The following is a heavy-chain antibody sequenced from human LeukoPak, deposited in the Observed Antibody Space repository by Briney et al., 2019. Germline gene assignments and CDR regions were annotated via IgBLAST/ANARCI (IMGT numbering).Heavy chain of an antibody. D-gene: IGHD1-26*01. Sequence: GGSLRLSCAASGFTFSSYAMHWVRQAPGKGLEWVAVISYDGSNKYYADSVKGRFTISRDNSKNTLYLHMNSLRAEDTAVYYCARAQVGATSGLNNYYYYYMDVWGKGTTVTVSS. V-gene: IGHV3-30*01. CDR3: ARAQVGATSGLNNYYYYYMDV. J-gene: IGHJ6*03. CDR2: ISYDGSNK. CDR1: GFTFSSYA.